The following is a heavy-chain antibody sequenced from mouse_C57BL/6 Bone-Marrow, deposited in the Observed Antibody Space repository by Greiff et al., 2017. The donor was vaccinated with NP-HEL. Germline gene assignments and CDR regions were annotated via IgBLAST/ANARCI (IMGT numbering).Heavy chain of an antibody. CDR2: ISDGGSYT. D-gene: IGHD2-4*01. V-gene: IGHV5-4*01. CDR1: GFTFSSYA. J-gene: IGHJ3*01. CDR3: ARDGDYDVAGFAY. Sequence: EVKVVESGGGLVKPGGSLKLSCAASGFTFSSYAMSWVRQTPEKRLEWVATISDGGSYTYYPNNVKGRFTITRDNAKNNLYLQMSHLKSEDTAMYYCARDGDYDVAGFAYWGQGTLVTVSA.